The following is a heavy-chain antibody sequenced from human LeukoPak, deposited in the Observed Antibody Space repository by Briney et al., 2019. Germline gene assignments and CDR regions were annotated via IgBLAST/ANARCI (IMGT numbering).Heavy chain of an antibody. CDR1: GFTFTIYS. V-gene: IGHV3-7*01. CDR2: IIQEGNEK. Sequence: GGSLRLSCAASGFTFTIYSMSWVRQAPGGGREWVANIIQEGNEKYYVDSGKGRFTMSRNNAKNSLYLQMNSLRADDTPVYYCARTKSQPRDYYSYMDVWSKGTTVTVSS. J-gene: IGHJ6*03. D-gene: IGHD6-13*01. CDR3: ARTKSQPRDYYSYMDV.